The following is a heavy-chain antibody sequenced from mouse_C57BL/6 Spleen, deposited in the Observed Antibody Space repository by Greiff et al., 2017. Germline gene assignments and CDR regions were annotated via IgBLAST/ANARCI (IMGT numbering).Heavy chain of an antibody. CDR2: INPSSGYT. CDR1: GYTFTSYW. Sequence: VQLQQSGAELAKPGASVKLSCKASGYTFTSYWMHWVKQRPGQGLEWIGYINPSSGYTKYNQKFKDKATLPADKSSSTAYMQLSSLTYDDSAVYYYARPPLGSSRGYFDVWGTGTTVTVSS. V-gene: IGHV1-7*01. D-gene: IGHD1-1*01. J-gene: IGHJ1*03. CDR3: ARPPLGSSRGYFDV.